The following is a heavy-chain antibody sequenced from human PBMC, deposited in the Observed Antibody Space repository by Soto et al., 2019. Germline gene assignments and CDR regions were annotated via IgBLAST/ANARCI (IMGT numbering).Heavy chain of an antibody. CDR1: GYTPTELS. CDR3: ARGGYGMDV. D-gene: IGHD3-16*01. J-gene: IGHJ6*02. V-gene: IGHV1-24*01. CDR2: FDPEDGGK. Sequence: ASVKGSRKVSGYTPTELSMHWGRQAPGKGLEWMGGFDPEDGGKIYAQKFQGRGTMTEDTSTDTAYMELSSLRSEDTAVYYCARGGYGMDVWGQGTTVTVSS.